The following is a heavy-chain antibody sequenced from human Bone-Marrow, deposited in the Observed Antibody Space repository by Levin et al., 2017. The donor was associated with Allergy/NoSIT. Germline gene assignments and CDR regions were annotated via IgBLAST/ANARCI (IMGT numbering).Heavy chain of an antibody. Sequence: ESLKISCTVSGGSISSSSYYWGWIRQPPGKGLEWIGSIYYSGSTYYNPSLKSRVTISVDTSENQFSLKLTSVTAADTAVYYCARPLHSSSGSFDYWGQGTLVTVSS. J-gene: IGHJ4*02. CDR1: GGSISSSSYY. D-gene: IGHD6-13*01. CDR2: IYYSGST. V-gene: IGHV4-39*01. CDR3: ARPLHSSSGSFDY.